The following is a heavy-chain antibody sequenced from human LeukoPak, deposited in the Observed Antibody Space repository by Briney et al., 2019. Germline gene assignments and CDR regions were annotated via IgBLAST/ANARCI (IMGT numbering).Heavy chain of an antibody. V-gene: IGHV4-59*01. CDR2: IYYSGST. J-gene: IGHJ3*02. CDR3: ARVVTTVDAFDI. Sequence: PSETLSLTCTVSGGSINNYYWSWVRQSPRKVLEWIGYIYYSGSTNYNPSLRSRVTISVDTSKNHFSLKLSSVTAAGTAVYYCARVVTTVDAFDIWGQGTMVTVSS. CDR1: GGSINNYY. D-gene: IGHD4-17*01.